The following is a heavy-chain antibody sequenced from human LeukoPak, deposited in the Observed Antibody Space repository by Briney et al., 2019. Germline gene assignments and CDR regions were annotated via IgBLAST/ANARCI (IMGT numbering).Heavy chain of an antibody. D-gene: IGHD7-27*01. Sequence: GGSLRLSCAASGFTFSSYSMNWVRQAPGKGLEWVASIISISSHIYYADSVKGRFTISRDNAKNSLYLQMNSLRAEDTAVYYCARTGAPSNGRVLYYMDVWGKGTTVTVSS. J-gene: IGHJ6*03. CDR2: IISISSHI. V-gene: IGHV3-21*01. CDR3: ARTGAPSNGRVLYYMDV. CDR1: GFTFSSYS.